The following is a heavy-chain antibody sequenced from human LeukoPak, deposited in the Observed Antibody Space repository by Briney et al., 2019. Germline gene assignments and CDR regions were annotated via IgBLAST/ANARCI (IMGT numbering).Heavy chain of an antibody. CDR2: ISAYNGNT. J-gene: IGHJ4*02. D-gene: IGHD3-22*01. Sequence: ASVKVSCKASGYTFTSYGISWVRQAPGQGLGWMGWISAYNGNTNYAQNLQGRVTMTTETSTSTAYMDLRSLRSDDTAVYYCARPLYYDSTGYHQYYFDHWGQGTLVTVSS. CDR3: ARPLYYDSTGYHQYYFDH. V-gene: IGHV1-18*01. CDR1: GYTFTSYG.